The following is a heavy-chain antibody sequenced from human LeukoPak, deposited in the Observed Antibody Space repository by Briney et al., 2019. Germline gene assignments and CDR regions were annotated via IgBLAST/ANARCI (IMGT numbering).Heavy chain of an antibody. CDR1: GYTFTTYD. CDR3: AREGAAAEDVNWFDP. J-gene: IGHJ5*02. CDR2: INPNSGNT. Sequence: ASVKVSCKASGYTFTTYDITWVRQAPGQGLEWMGWINPNSGNTHYGQKFQDRVTMTRDTSISTAYMELNSLRSDDTAVYYCAREGAAAEDVNWFDPWGQGTLVTVSS. D-gene: IGHD6-25*01. V-gene: IGHV1-2*02.